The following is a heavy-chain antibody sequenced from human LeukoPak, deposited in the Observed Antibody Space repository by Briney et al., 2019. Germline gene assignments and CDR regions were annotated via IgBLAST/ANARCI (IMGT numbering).Heavy chain of an antibody. D-gene: IGHD6-19*01. Sequence: GGSLRLSCAASGFTFSSYAMSWVRQAPGKGLEWVSAISGSGGSTYYADSVKGRFTISRDNAKNSLYLQMNSLRAEDTALYYCARDLAVAGALFDYWGQGTLVTVSS. V-gene: IGHV3-23*01. CDR1: GFTFSSYA. CDR2: ISGSGGST. J-gene: IGHJ4*02. CDR3: ARDLAVAGALFDY.